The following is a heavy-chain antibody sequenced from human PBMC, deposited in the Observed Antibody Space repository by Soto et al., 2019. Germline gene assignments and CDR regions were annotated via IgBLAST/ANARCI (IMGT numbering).Heavy chain of an antibody. CDR2: ISSSGSTI. J-gene: IGHJ6*02. CDR1: GFTFSSYE. D-gene: IGHD4-17*01. V-gene: IGHV3-48*03. CDR3: ARDWTVTSPPSDYYYYGMDV. Sequence: EVQLVESGGGLVQPGGSLRLSCAASGFTFSSYEMNWVRQAPGKGLEWVSYISSSGSTIYYADSVKGRFTISRDNAKNSLYLQMNSLRAEDTAVYYCARDWTVTSPPSDYYYYGMDVWGQGTTVTVSS.